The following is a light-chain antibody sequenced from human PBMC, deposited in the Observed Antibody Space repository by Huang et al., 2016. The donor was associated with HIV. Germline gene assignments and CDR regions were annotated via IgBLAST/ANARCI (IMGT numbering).Light chain of an antibody. CDR2: GAS. CDR1: QSVSTY. V-gene: IGKV3-20*01. Sequence: EIVLTQSPGTLSLSPGERATLSCRASQSVSTYLAWYQQKPGQAPRLLINGASTRAIGIPDRFSGSGSGTDFTLTISRLEPEDFAVYYCQQYLRSELTFGGGTKVEIK. J-gene: IGKJ4*01. CDR3: QQYLRSELT.